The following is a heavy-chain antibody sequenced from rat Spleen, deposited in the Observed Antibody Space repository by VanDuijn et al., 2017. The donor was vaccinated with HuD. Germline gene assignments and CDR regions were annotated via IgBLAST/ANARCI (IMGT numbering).Heavy chain of an antibody. J-gene: IGHJ4*01. V-gene: IGHV5-25*01. CDR2: ISNSGGNT. CDR1: GFTFSNYD. CDR3: ARGYVMDA. Sequence: EVQLVESGGGLVQPGRSLKLSCAASGFTFSNYDMAWVRQAPTKGLEWVASISNSGGNTYYRDSVKGRFTISRDNAKSTLYLQMDSLRSEDTATYYCARGYVMDAWGQGASVTVSS.